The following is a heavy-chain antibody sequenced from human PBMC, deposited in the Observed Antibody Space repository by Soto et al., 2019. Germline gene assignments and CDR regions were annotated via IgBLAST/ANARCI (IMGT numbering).Heavy chain of an antibody. CDR2: INHSGST. V-gene: IGHV4-34*01. J-gene: IGHJ4*02. Sequence: QVQLQQWGAGLLKPSETLSLTCAVYGGSFSGYYWSWIRQPPGNGLEWIGEINHSGSTNYDPSLTSGVTISVATSKNQFSLKLSSVNAAVTVVYYCARARIAGLLGNYRSHDYWGKGSLVSVSS. CDR3: ARARIAGLLGNYRSHDY. CDR1: GGSFSGYY. D-gene: IGHD6-13*01.